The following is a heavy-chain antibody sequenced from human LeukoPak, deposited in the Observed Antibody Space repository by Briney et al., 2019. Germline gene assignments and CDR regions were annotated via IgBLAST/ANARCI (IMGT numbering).Heavy chain of an antibody. Sequence: GGSLRLSCAASGFTFSSYPMHWVRQAPGKGLEYVSGISTNGGSTYYADSVKGRFTISRDNSKNTLYLQMNSLRAEDTAVYYCAKVSDMVRGVIGYYYYGMDVWGQGTTVTVSS. CDR1: GFTFSSYP. CDR2: ISTNGGST. V-gene: IGHV3-64*04. D-gene: IGHD3-10*01. CDR3: AKVSDMVRGVIGYYYYGMDV. J-gene: IGHJ6*02.